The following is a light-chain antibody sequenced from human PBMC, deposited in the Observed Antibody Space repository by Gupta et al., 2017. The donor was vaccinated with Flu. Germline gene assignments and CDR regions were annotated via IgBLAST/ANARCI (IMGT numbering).Light chain of an antibody. V-gene: IGKV3-20*01. J-gene: IGKJ2*01. Sequence: ERAILSCSASHSVSGNYVAWYQQKPGQAPRLLIFGASSRATGVPDRFRGRVSGRDFTLTISSLDPVDFAVYYCHQYGSSPQTFGQGTTLEIK. CDR3: HQYGSSPQT. CDR2: GAS. CDR1: HSVSGNY.